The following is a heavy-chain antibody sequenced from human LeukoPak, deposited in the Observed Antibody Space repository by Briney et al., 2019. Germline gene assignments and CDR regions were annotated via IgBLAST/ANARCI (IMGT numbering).Heavy chain of an antibody. CDR3: ARGPDYYGSGSYYDY. CDR2: IYHSGST. J-gene: IGHJ4*02. D-gene: IGHD3-10*01. Sequence: SQTLSLTCAVSGGSISSGGYSWSWIRQPPGKGLERIGYIYHSGSTYYNPSLKSRVTISVDRSKNQFSLKLSSVTAADTAVYYCARGPDYYGSGSYYDYWGQGTLVTVSS. CDR1: GGSISSGGYS. V-gene: IGHV4-30-2*01.